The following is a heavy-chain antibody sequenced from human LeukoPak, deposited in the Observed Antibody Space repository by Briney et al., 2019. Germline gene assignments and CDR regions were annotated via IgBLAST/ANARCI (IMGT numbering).Heavy chain of an antibody. Sequence: SETLSLTCTVSGGSISSYYWSWIRQPPGKGLEWIGYVYYSGSTNYNPSLKSRVTISVDTSKNQFSLKLGSVTAADTAVYYCARYYCAGVCYYFQHWGQGTLVTVSS. CDR2: VYYSGST. J-gene: IGHJ1*01. CDR3: ARYYCAGVCYYFQH. D-gene: IGHD2-21*02. V-gene: IGHV4-59*01. CDR1: GGSISSYY.